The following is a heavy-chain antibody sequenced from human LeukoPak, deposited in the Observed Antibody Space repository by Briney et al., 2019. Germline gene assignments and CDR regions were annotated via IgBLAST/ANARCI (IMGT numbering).Heavy chain of an antibody. D-gene: IGHD5-12*01. CDR2: INSDGSST. CDR1: GFTFSSYW. V-gene: IGHV3-74*01. Sequence: GGSLRLSCAASGFTFSSYWMHWVRQAPGKGLVWVSRINSDGSSTSYADSVKGRSTISRDNAKNTLYLQMNSLRAEDTAVYYCAREGDSGYDHNWFDPWGQGTLVTVSS. J-gene: IGHJ5*02. CDR3: AREGDSGYDHNWFDP.